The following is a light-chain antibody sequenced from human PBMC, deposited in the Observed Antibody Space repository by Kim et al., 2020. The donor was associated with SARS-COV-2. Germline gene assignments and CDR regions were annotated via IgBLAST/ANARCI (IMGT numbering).Light chain of an antibody. CDR3: QQYNSFWN. V-gene: IGKV1-5*03. J-gene: IGKJ1*01. CDR1: QSISYS. Sequence: SACVVDRFTNTCRASQSISYSLAWYHQKPGEAPKLLIYMASTLEGGVPSRFSGSGSGTEFALTISSLQPDDFATYYCQQYNSFWNFGQGTKVDIK. CDR2: MAS.